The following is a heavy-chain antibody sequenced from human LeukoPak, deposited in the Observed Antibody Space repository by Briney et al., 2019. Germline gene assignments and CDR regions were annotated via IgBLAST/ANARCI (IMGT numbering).Heavy chain of an antibody. V-gene: IGHV4-61*02. Sequence: SETLSLTCTVSGGSLSSGSYCWSWIRQPAGKGLEWIGRIYTSGSTNYNPSLKSRVTISVDTSKNQFSLKLSSVTAADTAVYYCARADYYDSSGYPAHYYYMDVWGKGTMVTVSS. CDR3: ARADYYDSSGYPAHYYYMDV. J-gene: IGHJ6*03. CDR1: GGSLSSGSYC. CDR2: IYTSGST. D-gene: IGHD3-22*01.